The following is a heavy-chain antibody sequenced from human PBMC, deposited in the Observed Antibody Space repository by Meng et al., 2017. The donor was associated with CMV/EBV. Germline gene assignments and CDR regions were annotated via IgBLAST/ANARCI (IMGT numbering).Heavy chain of an antibody. CDR1: GFTFSSYS. V-gene: IGHV3-21*01. CDR3: AGGPGGGSYYFDY. J-gene: IGHJ4*02. Sequence: GESLMISCAASGFTFSSYSMNWVRQAPGKGLEWVSSISSSSSYIYYADSVKGRFTISRDNAKNSLYLQMNSLRAEDTAVYYCAGGPGGGSYYFDYWGQGTLVTVSS. CDR2: ISSSSSYI. D-gene: IGHD1-26*01.